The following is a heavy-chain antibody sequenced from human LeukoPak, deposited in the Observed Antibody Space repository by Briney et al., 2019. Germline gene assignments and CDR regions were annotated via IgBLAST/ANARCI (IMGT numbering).Heavy chain of an antibody. CDR1: GGSISSSSYY. CDR2: IYYSGST. V-gene: IGHV4-39*01. D-gene: IGHD3-22*01. CDR3: ARLAYYYDSSGYYDY. J-gene: IGHJ4*02. Sequence: PSETLSLTCTVSGGSISSSSYYWGWMRQPPGKGLEWIGSIYYSGSTYYNPSLKSRVTISVDTSKNQFSLKLSSVTAADTAVYCCARLAYYYDSSGYYDYWGQGTLVTVSS.